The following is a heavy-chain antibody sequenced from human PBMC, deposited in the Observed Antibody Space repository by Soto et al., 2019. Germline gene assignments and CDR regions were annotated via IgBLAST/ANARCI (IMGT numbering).Heavy chain of an antibody. Sequence: QVQLQESGPGLVKPSQTLSLTCTVSGGSISSGGYYWSWIRQHPGKGLEWIGYIYYSGSTYYNPSLKSRVTIAVDTSKNQFSLKLSSVTAADTAVYYCARGCIVVVVAARDAFDIWGQGKMVTVSS. CDR2: IYYSGST. J-gene: IGHJ3*02. D-gene: IGHD2-15*01. CDR1: GGSISSGGYY. V-gene: IGHV4-31*03. CDR3: ARGCIVVVVAARDAFDI.